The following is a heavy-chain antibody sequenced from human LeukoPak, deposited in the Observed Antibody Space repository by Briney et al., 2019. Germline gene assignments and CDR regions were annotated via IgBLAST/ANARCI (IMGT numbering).Heavy chain of an antibody. CDR2: IYYSGST. V-gene: IGHV4-39*01. CDR3: VRRPASNYYDTSAAFDI. D-gene: IGHD3-22*01. Sequence: SETLSLTCTVSGGSISSSSHYWGWIRQPPGRGREWIVTIYYSGSTYYNPSLKSRVTISVDTSKNQFSLKLSSVTAADTAVYYCVRRPASNYYDTSAAFDIWGQGTMVTVSS. J-gene: IGHJ3*02. CDR1: GGSISSSSHY.